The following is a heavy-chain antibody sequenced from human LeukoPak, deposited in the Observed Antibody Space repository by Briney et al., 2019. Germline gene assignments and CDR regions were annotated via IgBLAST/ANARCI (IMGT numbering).Heavy chain of an antibody. Sequence: KPGGSLRLSCAASGFTFSDYYMSWIRQAPGKGLEWVSFISSGSNTIYYADSVKGRFTISRDNAKNSLYLRMDSLRDEDTAVYYCARPISSGWTFPFHYWGQGTLVTVSS. V-gene: IGHV3-11*04. D-gene: IGHD6-19*01. CDR1: GFTFSDYY. J-gene: IGHJ4*02. CDR2: ISSGSNTI. CDR3: ARPISSGWTFPFHY.